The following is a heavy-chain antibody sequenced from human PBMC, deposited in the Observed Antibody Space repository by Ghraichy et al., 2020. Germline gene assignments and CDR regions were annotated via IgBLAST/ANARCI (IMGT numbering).Heavy chain of an antibody. Sequence: GGSLRLSCAASGFTFSSYSMNWVRQAPGKGLEWVSSISSSSGYIYYADSVKGRFTISRDNAKNSLYLQMNSLRAEDTAVYYCARDSCSGGSCRYIRYYFDYWGQETLVTVSS. CDR2: ISSSSGYI. J-gene: IGHJ4*02. CDR3: ARDSCSGGSCRYIRYYFDY. D-gene: IGHD2-15*01. CDR1: GFTFSSYS. V-gene: IGHV3-21*01.